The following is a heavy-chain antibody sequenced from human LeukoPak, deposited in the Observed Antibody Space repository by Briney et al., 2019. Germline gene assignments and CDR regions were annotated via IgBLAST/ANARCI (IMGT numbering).Heavy chain of an antibody. J-gene: IGHJ4*02. CDR1: GYTFTGYY. CDR3: ARREHLGSFDY. CDR2: INPNSGGT. D-gene: IGHD3-3*02. Sequence: GASVKVSCKASGYTFTGYYMHWVRQAPGQGLEWMGRINPNSGGTNHAQKFQGRVTMTRDTSISTAYMELSRLRSDDTAVYYCARREHLGSFDYRGQGTLVTVSS. V-gene: IGHV1-2*06.